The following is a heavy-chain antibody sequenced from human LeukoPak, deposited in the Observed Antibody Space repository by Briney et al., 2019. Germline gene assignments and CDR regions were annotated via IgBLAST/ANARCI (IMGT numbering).Heavy chain of an antibody. CDR2: ISANNGNT. D-gene: IGHD2-15*01. CDR3: ARDGYCSGGRCSSPYYYYGMDV. Sequence: ASVKLSCKASGYTFTSYGISWVRQAPGQRPEWMGWISANNGNTNYAQKLQGRVTMTTDTSTSTAYMELRSLRSDDTAVYYCARDGYCSGGRCSSPYYYYGMDVCGQGTTVTVSS. V-gene: IGHV1-18*01. J-gene: IGHJ6*02. CDR1: GYTFTSYG.